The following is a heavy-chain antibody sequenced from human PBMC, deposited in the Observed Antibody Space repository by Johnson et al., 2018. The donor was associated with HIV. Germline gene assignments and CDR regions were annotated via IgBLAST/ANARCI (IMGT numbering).Heavy chain of an antibody. J-gene: IGHJ3*02. CDR3: AKDLYYYDSSGSVGAFDI. V-gene: IGHV3-30-3*01. D-gene: IGHD3-22*01. CDR2: ISYDGINK. Sequence: QVQLVESGGGVVQPGRSLRLSCAASGFTFSTYAMHWVRQAPGTGLEWVTIISYDGINKYYADSVKGRFTISRDNSKNTLYLQMNSLRAEDTAVYYCAKDLYYYDSSGSVGAFDIWGQGTMVTVSS. CDR1: GFTFSTYA.